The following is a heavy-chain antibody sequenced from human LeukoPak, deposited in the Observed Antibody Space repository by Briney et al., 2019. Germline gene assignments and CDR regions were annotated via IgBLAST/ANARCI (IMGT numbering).Heavy chain of an antibody. CDR2: IWYDGSNK. V-gene: IGHV3-33*06. D-gene: IGHD1-26*01. J-gene: IGHJ3*02. CDR3: AKCEGIVGALPTAMDAFDI. CDR1: GFTFSSYG. Sequence: GGSLRLSCAASGFTFSSYGMHWVRQAPGKGLEWVAVIWYDGSNKYYADSVKGRFTISRDNSKNTLYLQMNSLRAEDTAVYYCAKCEGIVGALPTAMDAFDIWGQGTMVTVSS.